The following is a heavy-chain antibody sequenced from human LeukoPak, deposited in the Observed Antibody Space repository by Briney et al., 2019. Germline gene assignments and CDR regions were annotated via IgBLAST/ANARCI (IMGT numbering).Heavy chain of an antibody. CDR3: ARHNWNHLDY. D-gene: IGHD1-14*01. Sequence: PGGSLRLSCAASGFTFSSYEMNWVRQAPGKGLEWVSYISSSGSTIYYADSMKGRFTISRDNAKNSLYLQMNSLRAEDTAVYYCARHNWNHLDYWGQGTLVTVSS. J-gene: IGHJ4*02. V-gene: IGHV3-48*03. CDR2: ISSSGSTI. CDR1: GFTFSSYE.